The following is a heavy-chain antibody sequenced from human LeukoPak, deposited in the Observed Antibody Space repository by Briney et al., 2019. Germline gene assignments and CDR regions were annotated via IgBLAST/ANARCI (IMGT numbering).Heavy chain of an antibody. J-gene: IGHJ6*02. CDR2: IYPCDSDT. V-gene: IGHV5-51*01. D-gene: IGHD4-17*01. CDR3: ARHHYGDTAYYYYGMDV. Sequence: GESLKISCKGSGYSFTSYWIGWVRQVPGKGLEWMGIIYPCDSDTRYSPSFQGQVTISADKSISTAYLQWSSLKASDTAMYYCARHHYGDTAYYYYGMDVWGQGTTVTVSS. CDR1: GYSFTSYW.